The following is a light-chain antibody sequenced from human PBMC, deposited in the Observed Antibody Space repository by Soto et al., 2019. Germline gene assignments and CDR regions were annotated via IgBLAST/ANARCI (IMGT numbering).Light chain of an antibody. CDR2: DAS. CDR3: YQYSDWPLG. V-gene: IGKV3-15*01. CDR1: QRVRAR. Sequence: EIVMTQSPATLSVSPGEKATLSCRASQRVRARIAWFQQTPGHAPRLLIYDASTRATGVSARFSGSGFGTEFTFSIIGLLSEDFAIYYCYQYSDWPLGFGGGTKVDIK. J-gene: IGKJ4*01.